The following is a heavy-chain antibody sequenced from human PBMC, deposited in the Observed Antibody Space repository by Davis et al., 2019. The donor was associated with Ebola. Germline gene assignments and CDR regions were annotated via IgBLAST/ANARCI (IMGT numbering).Heavy chain of an antibody. J-gene: IGHJ4*02. Sequence: MPSEPLSPTCTLPGCPISSYYWSWIRQPPGKGLEWIGYIYYSGSTNYTPSLKSRVTISVDTSKNQFSLKLSSVTAADTAVYYCARLINDYYDSSGYPLFSGDYWGQGTLITVSS. CDR1: GCPISSYY. CDR2: IYYSGST. D-gene: IGHD3-22*01. V-gene: IGHV4-59*01. CDR3: ARLINDYYDSSGYPLFSGDY.